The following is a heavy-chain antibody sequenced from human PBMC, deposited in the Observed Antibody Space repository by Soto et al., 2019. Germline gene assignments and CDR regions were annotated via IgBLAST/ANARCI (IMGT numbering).Heavy chain of an antibody. V-gene: IGHV3-64*01. Sequence: EVQLAESGGGLAQPGGSLRLSCAASGFTLSGYAMDWVRQAPGKGLEYVSGISSNGVGTYYANSVQGRFTISRDNSKNTVYLQMRSLRPEDMAVYYCARPARPDFYYMDIWGKGTTVTVSS. D-gene: IGHD6-6*01. CDR3: ARPARPDFYYMDI. CDR2: ISSNGVGT. CDR1: GFTLSGYA. J-gene: IGHJ6*03.